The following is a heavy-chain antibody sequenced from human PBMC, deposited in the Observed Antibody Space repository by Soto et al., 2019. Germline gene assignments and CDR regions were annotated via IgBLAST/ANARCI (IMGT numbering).Heavy chain of an antibody. V-gene: IGHV1-46*03. CDR2: INPFDGSR. CDR3: SRVDPGETSPFDH. CDR1: GYIFTIYY. J-gene: IGHJ4*02. Sequence: GASVKVSCKASGYIFTIYYIQWVRQAPGQGLEWMGWINPFDGSRMFAQSFQGRVTMTRDTSTSTVYMEVSSLRSEDTAVYYCSRVDPGETSPFDHWGQGTLVTVSS. D-gene: IGHD3-10*01.